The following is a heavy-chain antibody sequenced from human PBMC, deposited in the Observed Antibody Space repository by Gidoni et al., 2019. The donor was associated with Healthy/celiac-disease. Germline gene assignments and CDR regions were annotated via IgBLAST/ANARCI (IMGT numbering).Heavy chain of an antibody. J-gene: IGHJ3*02. CDR3: AKDFKVRVVYLDAFDI. Sequence: EVQLLESGGGLVQPGGSLRLSCAASGFTFSRSAMSWVRQAPGKGLEWVSAISGSGGSTYYADSVKGRFTISRDNSKNTLYLQMNSLRAEDTAVYYCAKDFKVRVVYLDAFDIWGQGTMVTVSS. CDR2: ISGSGGST. CDR1: GFTFSRSA. D-gene: IGHD3-10*01. V-gene: IGHV3-23*01.